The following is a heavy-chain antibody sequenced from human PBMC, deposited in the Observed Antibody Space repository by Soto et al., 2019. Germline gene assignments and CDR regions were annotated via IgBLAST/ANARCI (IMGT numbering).Heavy chain of an antibody. Sequence: PSETLSLTCTVSGGSISSYYWSWIRQPPGKGLEWIGYIYYSGSTNYNPSLKSRVTISVDTSKNQFSLKLSSVTAADTAVYYCAGSSWYGSDLGDYWGQGTLVTVSS. CDR1: GGSISSYY. CDR3: AGSSWYGSDLGDY. J-gene: IGHJ4*02. D-gene: IGHD6-13*01. CDR2: IYYSGST. V-gene: IGHV4-59*01.